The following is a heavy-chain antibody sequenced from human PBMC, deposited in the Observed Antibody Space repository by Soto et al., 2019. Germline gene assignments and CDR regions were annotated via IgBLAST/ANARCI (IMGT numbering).Heavy chain of an antibody. V-gene: IGHV4-30-4*08. D-gene: IGHD2-21*02. CDR2: IHYSGSS. Sequence: QVQLQQSGPGLVKPSQTLSLTCTVSGGSISYEYYHWTWIRQSPGKGLEWIGYIHYSGSSIYNPSLQSRVTISVDTSKNQFSLQLSSVTAAAAAVYFCAREDDGGDRDYYGLDVWGQGTTVTVSS. J-gene: IGHJ6*02. CDR1: GGSISYEYYH. CDR3: AREDDGGDRDYYGLDV.